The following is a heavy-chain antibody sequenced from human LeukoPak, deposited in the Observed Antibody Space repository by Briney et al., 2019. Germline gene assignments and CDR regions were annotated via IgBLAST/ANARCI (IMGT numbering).Heavy chain of an antibody. Sequence: GGSLRLSCAASGFTFSSYWMHWVRQAPGKGLEWVSRINIDGSTTNYADSVKGRFTISRDNAKNSLFLQRNSLRVDDTAVYYCARVEWELYYFDYWGQGTLVTVSS. V-gene: IGHV3-74*01. CDR1: GFTFSSYW. CDR3: ARVEWELYYFDY. J-gene: IGHJ4*02. D-gene: IGHD1-26*01. CDR2: INIDGSTT.